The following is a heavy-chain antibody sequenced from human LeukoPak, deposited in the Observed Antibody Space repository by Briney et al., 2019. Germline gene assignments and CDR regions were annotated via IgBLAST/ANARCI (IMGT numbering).Heavy chain of an antibody. V-gene: IGHV3-74*01. D-gene: IGHD5-24*01. Sequence: TGRSLRLSCAASGFTFSSYWMHWVRQAPGKGLVWVSRINSDGSSTSYADSVKGRFTISRDNAKNSLYLQMNSLRAEDTAVYYCARERDGYNGYFDYWGQGTLVTVSS. J-gene: IGHJ4*02. CDR2: INSDGSST. CDR3: ARERDGYNGYFDY. CDR1: GFTFSSYW.